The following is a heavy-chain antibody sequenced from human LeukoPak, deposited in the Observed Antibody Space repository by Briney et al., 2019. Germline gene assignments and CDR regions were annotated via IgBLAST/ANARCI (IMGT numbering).Heavy chain of an antibody. Sequence: GSLRLSCAASGFTFSSYAMSWVRQAPGKGLEWVSAISGSGGSTYYADSVKGRFTISRDNSKNTLYLQMNSLRAEDTAVYYCAITAKGRYYDSSGPMPSWGQGTLVTVSS. CDR2: ISGSGGST. CDR1: GFTFSSYA. D-gene: IGHD3-22*01. V-gene: IGHV3-23*01. J-gene: IGHJ5*02. CDR3: AITAKGRYYDSSGPMPS.